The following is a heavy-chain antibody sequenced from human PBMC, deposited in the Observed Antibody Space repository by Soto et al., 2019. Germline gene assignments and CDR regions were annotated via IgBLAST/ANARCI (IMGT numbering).Heavy chain of an antibody. CDR2: INHSGST. CDR3: ARAGRYGGPRNWFDP. V-gene: IGHV4-34*01. D-gene: IGHD1-1*01. CDR1: GGSFIGYY. Sequence: SETLPLTCAVYGGSFIGYYWSWILQPPGKGLEWIGEINHSGSTNYNPSLKSRVTISVDTSKNQFSLKLSSVTAADTAAYYCARAGRYGGPRNWFDPRGQGTLVTVSS. J-gene: IGHJ5*02.